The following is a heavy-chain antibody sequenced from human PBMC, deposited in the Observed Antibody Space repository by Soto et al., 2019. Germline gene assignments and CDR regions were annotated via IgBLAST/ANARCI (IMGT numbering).Heavy chain of an antibody. CDR1: GGTFSSYA. J-gene: IGHJ4*02. V-gene: IGHV1-69*13. CDR2: IIPIFGTA. Sequence: ASVKVSCKASGGTFSSYAISWVRQAPGQGLEWMGGIIPIFGTANYAQKFQGRVTITADESTSTAYMELSSLRSEDTAVYYCAFCPAEYCSGGSCYYRLDYWGQGTLVTVSS. CDR3: AFCPAEYCSGGSCYYRLDY. D-gene: IGHD2-15*01.